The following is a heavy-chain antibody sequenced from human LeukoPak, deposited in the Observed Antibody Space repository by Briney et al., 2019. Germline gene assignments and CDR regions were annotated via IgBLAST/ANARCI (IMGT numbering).Heavy chain of an antibody. D-gene: IGHD3-22*01. CDR2: ISSSSSYI. V-gene: IGHV3-21*01. CDR3: ARGGGYGGYYYDSSGHLDY. CDR1: GFTFSSYS. J-gene: IGHJ4*02. Sequence: GGSLRLSCAASGFTFSSYSMNWVRQAPGKGLEWVSSISSSSSYIYYADSVKGRFTISRDNAKNSLYLQMNSLRAEDTAVYYCARGGGYGGYYYDSSGHLDYWGQGTLVTVSS.